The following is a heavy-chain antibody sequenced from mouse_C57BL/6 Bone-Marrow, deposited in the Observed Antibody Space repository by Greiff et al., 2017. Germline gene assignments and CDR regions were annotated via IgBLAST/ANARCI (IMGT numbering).Heavy chain of an antibody. V-gene: IGHV1-76*01. CDR2: IYPGSGNT. Sequence: VQLQESGAELVRPGASVKLSCKASGYTFTDYYINWVKQRPGQGLEWIARIYPGSGNTYYNEKFKGKATLTAEKSSSTAYMQLSSLTSEDSAVYFCARGSYDYDGGYWGQGTSVTVSS. J-gene: IGHJ4*01. D-gene: IGHD2-4*01. CDR1: GYTFTDYY. CDR3: ARGSYDYDGGY.